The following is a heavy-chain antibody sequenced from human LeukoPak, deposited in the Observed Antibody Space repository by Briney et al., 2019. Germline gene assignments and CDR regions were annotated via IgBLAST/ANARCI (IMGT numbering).Heavy chain of an antibody. J-gene: IGHJ4*02. D-gene: IGHD6-6*01. V-gene: IGHV1-24*01. Sequence: ASVKVSCKVSGHTLTELSMHWVRQAPGKGLEWMGGFDPEDGETIYAQKFQGRVTMTEDTSTDTAYMELSSLRSEDTAVYYCATGPPSIAARPVFDWGQGTLVTVSS. CDR2: FDPEDGET. CDR1: GHTLTELS. CDR3: ATGPPSIAARPVFD.